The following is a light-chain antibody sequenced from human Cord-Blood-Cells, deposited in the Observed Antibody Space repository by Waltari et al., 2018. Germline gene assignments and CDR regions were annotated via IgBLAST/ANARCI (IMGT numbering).Light chain of an antibody. CDR3: SSYTSSSTLVV. V-gene: IGLV2-14*01. J-gene: IGLJ2*01. CDR1: SSEVGGYNY. CDR2: DVS. Sequence: QSALTQPASVSGSPGQSITISCTGTSSEVGGYNYVPWYQQHPGKAPKLMIYDVSNRPSGVSNRFAGSKSGNTASLTISGLQAEDEADYYCSSYTSSSTLVVFGGGTKLTVL.